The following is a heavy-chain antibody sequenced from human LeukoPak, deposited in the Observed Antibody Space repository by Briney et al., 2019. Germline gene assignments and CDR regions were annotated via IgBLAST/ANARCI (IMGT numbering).Heavy chain of an antibody. V-gene: IGHV1-8*01. Sequence: ASVKVSCKASGYTFTSYDINWVRQATGQGLEWMGWMNPNSGNTGYAQKFQGRVTMTRNTSISTAYMELSSLRSEDTAVHYCARYYDFWSGPLDYWGQGTLVTVSS. CDR1: GYTFTSYD. CDR2: MNPNSGNT. D-gene: IGHD3-3*01. J-gene: IGHJ4*02. CDR3: ARYYDFWSGPLDY.